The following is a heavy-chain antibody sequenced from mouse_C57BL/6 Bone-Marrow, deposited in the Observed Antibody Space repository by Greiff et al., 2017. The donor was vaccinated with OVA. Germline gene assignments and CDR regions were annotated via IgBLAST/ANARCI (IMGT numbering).Heavy chain of an antibody. D-gene: IGHD2-1*01. V-gene: IGHV1-82*01. Sequence: VQLQESGPELVKPGASVKISCKASGYAFSSSWMNWVKQRPGKGLEWIGRIYPGDGDTNYNGKFKGKATLTADKSSSTAYMQLSSLTSEDSAFYFWASTAWFAYWGQGTLVTVSA. CDR3: ASTAWFAY. CDR2: IYPGDGDT. CDR1: GYAFSSSW. J-gene: IGHJ3*01.